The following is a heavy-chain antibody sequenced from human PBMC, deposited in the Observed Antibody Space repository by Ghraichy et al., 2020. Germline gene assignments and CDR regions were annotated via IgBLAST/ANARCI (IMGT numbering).Heavy chain of an antibody. CDR1: GGTFSSYA. J-gene: IGHJ6*02. CDR2: IIPIFGTA. Sequence: SVKVSCKASGGTFSSYAISWVRQAPGQGLEWMGGIIPIFGTANYAQKFQGRVTITADESTSTAYMELSSLRSEDTAVYYCARAGGSTVTMSDYYYGMDVWGQGTTVTVSS. V-gene: IGHV1-69*13. CDR3: ARAGGSTVTMSDYYYGMDV. D-gene: IGHD4-11*01.